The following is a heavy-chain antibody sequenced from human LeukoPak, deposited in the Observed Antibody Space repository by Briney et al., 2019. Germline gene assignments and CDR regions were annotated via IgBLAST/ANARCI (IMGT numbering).Heavy chain of an antibody. Sequence: GSLRLSCAASGFTVSSNYMSWVRQPPGKGREWIGEINRNGTTNYNPSLKSRVTISIDTSKNQFSLKLTSVTATDTAVYYCAKVYCTNDVCYRVNLFDPWGQGTLVTVSS. V-gene: IGHV4-34*08. CDR1: GFTVSSNY. J-gene: IGHJ5*02. CDR2: INRNGTT. D-gene: IGHD2-8*01. CDR3: AKVYCTNDVCYRVNLFDP.